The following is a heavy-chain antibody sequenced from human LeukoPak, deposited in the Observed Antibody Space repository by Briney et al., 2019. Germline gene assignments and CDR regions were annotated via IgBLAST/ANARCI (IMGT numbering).Heavy chain of an antibody. Sequence: GASVKVSCKASGYTFTSYGISWVRQAPGQGLEWMGWISAYNGNTNYAQKLQGRVTMTTDTSTSTAYMELRSLRSDDTAVYYCVRDRPYYYGSGSFYYFDYWGQGTLVTVSS. CDR3: VRDRPYYYGSGSFYYFDY. CDR2: ISAYNGNT. D-gene: IGHD3-10*01. J-gene: IGHJ4*02. V-gene: IGHV1-18*01. CDR1: GYTFTSYG.